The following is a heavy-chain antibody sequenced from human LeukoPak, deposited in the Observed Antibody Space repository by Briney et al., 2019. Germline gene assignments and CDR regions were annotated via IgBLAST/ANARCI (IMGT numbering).Heavy chain of an antibody. D-gene: IGHD2-15*01. CDR3: ARDGGLLVYYFDY. CDR1: GFTFSSYS. CDR2: ISSSSSYI. J-gene: IGHJ4*02. Sequence: GGSLRLSCAASGFTFSSYSMNWVRQAPGKGLEWVSSISSSSSYIYYADSVKGRFTISRDNAKNSLYLQMNGLRAEDTAVYYCARDGGLLVYYFDYWGQGTLVTVS. V-gene: IGHV3-21*01.